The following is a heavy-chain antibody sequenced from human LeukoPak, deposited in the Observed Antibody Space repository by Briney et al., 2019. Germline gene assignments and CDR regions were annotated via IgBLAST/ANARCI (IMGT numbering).Heavy chain of an antibody. CDR2: INPSGGST. V-gene: IGHV1-46*01. CDR3: TRDTGTTGEVKFVP. Sequence: ASVKVSCKASGYTFTSYYMHWGRQAPGQGLERMGLINPSGGSTSYAQKFQGRVTMTRDMSTSTVYMELSSLRSEDTVVYYCTRDTGTTGEVKFVPWGQRTLVTVS. D-gene: IGHD4-17*01. J-gene: IGHJ5*02. CDR1: GYTFTSYY.